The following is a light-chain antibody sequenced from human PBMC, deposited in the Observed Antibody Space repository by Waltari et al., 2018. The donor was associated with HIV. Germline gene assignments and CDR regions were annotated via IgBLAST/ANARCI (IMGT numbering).Light chain of an antibody. CDR2: GAS. V-gene: IGKV3D-15*01. Sequence: EIVMTQSPATLSVSPGQRVTLSCRASQNIGANLAWYQQRPGQPPRLLIHGASSRDPGIPARFTGRGTGTDFTLQIRNLQSDDSGVYYCQQYLDWPPWTFGQGTKV. CDR3: QQYLDWPPWT. J-gene: IGKJ1*01. CDR1: QNIGAN.